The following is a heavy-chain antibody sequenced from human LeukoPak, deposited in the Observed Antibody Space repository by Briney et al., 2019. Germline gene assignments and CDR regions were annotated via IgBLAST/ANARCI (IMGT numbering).Heavy chain of an antibody. CDR1: GYTFSSYW. J-gene: IGHJ4*02. CDR2: INFETDTT. D-gene: IGHD2-15*01. CDR3: VRAGSGFDY. Sequence: GGSLRLSCIASGYTFSSYWMHWVRQAPGKGLEWVSRINFETDTTTYAGSVKGRFTISRDNTKNTLYLQMDSLRDEDAAVYYCVRAGSGFDYWGQGTLVTVTS. V-gene: IGHV3-74*01.